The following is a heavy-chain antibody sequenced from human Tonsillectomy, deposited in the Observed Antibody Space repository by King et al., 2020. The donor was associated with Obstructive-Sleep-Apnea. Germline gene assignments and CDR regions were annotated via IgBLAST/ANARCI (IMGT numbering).Heavy chain of an antibody. D-gene: IGHD5-24*01. CDR1: GYSISNGFY. CDR2: IYHTGTT. J-gene: IGHJ4*02. V-gene: IGHV4-38-2*02. CDR3: ARADGYNVGQHTYFDY. Sequence: VQLQESGPGLVKPSETLSLTCTVSGYSISNGFYWGWIRQPPGKGLEWIGIIYHTGTTNCNPSLKSRVTISVYTSKTQFSLRLTSVTAADTAVYYCARADGYNVGQHTYFDYWGQGTLVTVSS.